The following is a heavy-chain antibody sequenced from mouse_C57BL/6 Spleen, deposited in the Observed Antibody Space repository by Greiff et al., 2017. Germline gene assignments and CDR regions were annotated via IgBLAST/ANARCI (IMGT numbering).Heavy chain of an antibody. V-gene: IGHV1-64*01. CDR1: GYTFTSYW. Sequence: QVQLQQPGAELVKPGASVKLSCKASGYTFTSYWMHWVKQRPGQGLAWIGMIHPNSGSTNYNEKFKSKATLTVDKSSSTAYMQLSSLTSEDSAVYYCARAGTTVVSFDYWGQGTTLTVSS. CDR2: IHPNSGST. J-gene: IGHJ2*01. D-gene: IGHD1-1*01. CDR3: ARAGTTVVSFDY.